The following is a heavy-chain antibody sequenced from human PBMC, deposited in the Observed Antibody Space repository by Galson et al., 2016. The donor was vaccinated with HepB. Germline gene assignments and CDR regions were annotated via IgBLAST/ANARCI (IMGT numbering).Heavy chain of an antibody. CDR1: GFTSSGSA. J-gene: IGHJ4*02. CDR3: AVEVLIGHAHFDY. Sequence: SVKVSCKASGFTSSGSALHWVRQAPGQRLEWIGWIVVGGGSTNYAQKFHERVTITRDMSTSTTHMEVSSLRSEDTAVYYCAVEVLIGHAHFDYWGLGTLVTVSS. V-gene: IGHV1-58*01. D-gene: IGHD3-9*01. CDR2: IVVGGGST.